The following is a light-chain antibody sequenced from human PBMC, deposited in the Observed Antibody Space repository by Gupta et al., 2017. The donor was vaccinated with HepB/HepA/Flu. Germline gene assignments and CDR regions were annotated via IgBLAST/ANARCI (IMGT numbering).Light chain of an antibody. CDR2: STS. CDR1: QTMRNY. J-gene: IGKJ4*01. CDR3: QQSHAYPPT. Sequence: DIEMTQSPSSLSASVGDRVTITCRASQTMRNYLTWYRQKPGRAPEILIYSTSTLQHGVPSRFSGSGSGTEFTLTISSLQPEDFATYFCQQSHAYPPTCGGGTKVEIK. V-gene: IGKV1-39*01.